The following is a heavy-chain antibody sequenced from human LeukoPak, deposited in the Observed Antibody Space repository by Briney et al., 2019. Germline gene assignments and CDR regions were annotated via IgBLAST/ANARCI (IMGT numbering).Heavy chain of an antibody. CDR1: GYTFTSYG. Sequence: ASVKVSCKASGYTFTSYGISWVRQAPGQGLEWMGGIIPIFGTANYAQKFQGRVTITADESTSTAYMELSSLRSEDTAVYYCARGGLATVSAFDIWGQGTMVTVSS. J-gene: IGHJ3*02. V-gene: IGHV1-69*13. CDR3: ARGGLATVSAFDI. D-gene: IGHD5-12*01. CDR2: IIPIFGTA.